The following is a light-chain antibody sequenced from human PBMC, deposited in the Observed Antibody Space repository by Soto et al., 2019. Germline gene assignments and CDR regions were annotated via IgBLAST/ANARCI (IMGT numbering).Light chain of an antibody. J-gene: IGKJ4*01. V-gene: IGKV1-17*03. Sequence: IQMTQSPSAMSASLGDRVTIACRASHDISNHLAWFQQKLGKVPERLIYTASSLQSGVPSRFSGSGAGTEFLLTISIQQPEDVATYYWLQLRSYPLTFGGGTKVEIK. CDR1: HDISNH. CDR3: LQLRSYPLT. CDR2: TAS.